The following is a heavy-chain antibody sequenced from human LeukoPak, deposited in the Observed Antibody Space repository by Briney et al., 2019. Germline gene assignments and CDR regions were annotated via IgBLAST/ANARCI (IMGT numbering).Heavy chain of an antibody. V-gene: IGHV3-33*06. CDR3: AKGQEYYYYMDV. CDR2: IWYDGSNK. J-gene: IGHJ6*03. CDR1: GLTFSSYG. Sequence: GRSLGLSCAASGLTFSSYGMHWVRQAPGKGLEWVAVIWYDGSNKYYADSVKGRFTISRDNSKNTLYLQMNSLRAEDTAVYYCAKGQEYYYYMDVWGKGTTVTVSS.